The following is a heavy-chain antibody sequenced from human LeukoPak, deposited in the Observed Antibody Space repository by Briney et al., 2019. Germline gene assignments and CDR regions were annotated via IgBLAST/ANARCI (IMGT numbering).Heavy chain of an antibody. CDR2: ISAYNGNT. D-gene: IGHD1-26*01. CDR1: GYTFTSYG. V-gene: IGHV1-18*01. CDR3: ARAVGATLYNWFDP. J-gene: IGHJ5*02. Sequence: ASVKVSCKASGYTFTSYGISWVRQAPGQGLEWMGWISAYNGNTNYAQKLQGRVTMTTDTSTSTAYMELRSLRSDDTAVYYCARAVGATLYNWFDPWGQETLVTVSS.